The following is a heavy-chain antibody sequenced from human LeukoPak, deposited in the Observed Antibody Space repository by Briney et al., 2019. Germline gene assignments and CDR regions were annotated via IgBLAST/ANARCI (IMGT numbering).Heavy chain of an antibody. CDR2: ISSSSSTI. Sequence: GRSLRPSSAASGFTFSSYSMNWVRQAPRKGLEWVSFISSSSSTIYDADSVKGRFTIYKDNAKNSLYLQMNSLRAEDTAVYYCARGEGAFDIWGQGTMVTVSS. J-gene: IGHJ3*02. CDR3: ARGEGAFDI. CDR1: GFTFSSYS. V-gene: IGHV3-48*01.